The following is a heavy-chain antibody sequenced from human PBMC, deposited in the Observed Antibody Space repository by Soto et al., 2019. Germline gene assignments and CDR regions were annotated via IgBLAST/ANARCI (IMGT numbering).Heavy chain of an antibody. D-gene: IGHD3-3*01. Sequence: SETLSLTCTVSGGSISSSSYYWGWIRQPPGKGLEWIGSIYYSGSTYYNPSLKSRVTISVDTSKNQFSLKLSSVTAADTAVYYCARQGDYDFWSGYYSFGPYFDYWGQGTLGTVS. CDR3: ARQGDYDFWSGYYSFGPYFDY. CDR1: GGSISSSSYY. J-gene: IGHJ4*02. CDR2: IYYSGST. V-gene: IGHV4-39*01.